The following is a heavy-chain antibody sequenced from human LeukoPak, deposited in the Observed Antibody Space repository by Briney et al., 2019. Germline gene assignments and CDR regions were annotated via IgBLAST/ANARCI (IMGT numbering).Heavy chain of an antibody. CDR3: ARLLTFDYYGSGTFDY. V-gene: IGHV3-66*01. D-gene: IGHD3-10*01. CDR2: IYSGGST. J-gene: IGHJ4*02. CDR1: GFTVSSNY. Sequence: GGSLRLSCAASGFTVSSNYMSWVRQAPGKGLEWVSVIYSGGSTYYADSVKGRFTISRDNSKNTLYLQMNSLRAEDTAVYYCARLLTFDYYGSGTFDYWGQGTLVTVSS.